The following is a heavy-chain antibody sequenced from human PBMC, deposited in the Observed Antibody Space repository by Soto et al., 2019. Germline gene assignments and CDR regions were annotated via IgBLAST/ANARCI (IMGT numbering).Heavy chain of an antibody. CDR1: GFTFGDYA. D-gene: IGHD3-3*01. V-gene: IGHV3-49*04. Sequence: QTGGSLRLSCTASGFTFGDYAMSWVRQAPGKGLEWVGFIRSKAYGGTTEYAASVKGRFTISRDDSKSIAYLQMNSLKTEDTAVYYCTRDLDFWSGYHYWGQGTLVTVSS. CDR2: IRSKAYGGTT. J-gene: IGHJ4*02. CDR3: TRDLDFWSGYHY.